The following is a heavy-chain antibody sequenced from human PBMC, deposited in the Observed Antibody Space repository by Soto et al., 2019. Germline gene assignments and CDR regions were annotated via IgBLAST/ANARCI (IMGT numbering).Heavy chain of an antibody. J-gene: IGHJ6*02. V-gene: IGHV1-69*01. CDR3: ARVPIRAAAAVYYYYGMDV. CDR2: IIPIFGTA. Sequence: QVQLVQSGAEVKKPGSSVKVSCKASGGTFSSYAISWVRQAPGQGLEWMGGIIPIFGTANYAQKFQGRVTITADESTSTAYMELSSLRSEDTAVYYCARVPIRAAAAVYYYYGMDVWGQGTTVTVSS. D-gene: IGHD6-13*01. CDR1: GGTFSSYA.